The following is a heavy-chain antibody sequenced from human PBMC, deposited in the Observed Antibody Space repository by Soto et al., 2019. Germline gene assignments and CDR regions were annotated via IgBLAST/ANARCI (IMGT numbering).Heavy chain of an antibody. Sequence: LQLQESGPGLVKPSETLSLTCTVSGVSISNSSYYWGWIRRPPGKGLEWIGTIYYSGITYYNPSLKSRVTISVDTSKNQFSLKLTSVTAADTAVYYCARHGSNWGQGTLVTVSS. J-gene: IGHJ4*02. CDR1: GVSISNSSYY. V-gene: IGHV4-39*01. CDR3: ARHGSN. CDR2: IYYSGIT.